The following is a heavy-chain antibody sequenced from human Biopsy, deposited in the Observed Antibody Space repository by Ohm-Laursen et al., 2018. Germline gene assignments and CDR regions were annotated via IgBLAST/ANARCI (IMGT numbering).Heavy chain of an antibody. CDR2: NIPILGTG. CDR1: GGTFSNYG. V-gene: IGHV1-69*06. D-gene: IGHD3-9*01. Sequence: SVKVSCKPPGGTFSNYGVNWVRQAPGQGLEWLGGNIPILGTGNYAQKFQDRVTVAADTSTSTATMELRSLRSGDTAVYYCATKLTGYFHHWGQGTLVIVSS. J-gene: IGHJ1*01. CDR3: ATKLTGYFHH.